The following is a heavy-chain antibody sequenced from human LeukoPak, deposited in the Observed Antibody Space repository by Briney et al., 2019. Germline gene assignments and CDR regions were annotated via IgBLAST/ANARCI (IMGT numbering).Heavy chain of an antibody. D-gene: IGHD3-3*01. V-gene: IGHV1-69*05. CDR3: VTGTDSAIRSQYYYYMDV. Sequence: SVKVSCKASGATFRRNGLSWVRQAPRQGLEWMGGIFPVSGVDYFAQKFQGRATMTTDESTNTAYLELTSLTSKDTAVYYCVTGTDSAIRSQYYYYMDVWGKGTAVTVSS. J-gene: IGHJ6*03. CDR1: GATFRRNG. CDR2: IFPVSGVD.